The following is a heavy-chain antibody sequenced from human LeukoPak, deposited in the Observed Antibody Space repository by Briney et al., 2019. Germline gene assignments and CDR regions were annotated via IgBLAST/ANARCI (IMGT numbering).Heavy chain of an antibody. V-gene: IGHV3-23*01. J-gene: IGHJ4*02. CDR1: GFTPRRYD. Sequence: GGSLRHSRAASGFTPRRYDMSWVRPALGRGLEWVSAISGSGGNTYYADSVKGHLTISRDNSKNTLYLQMNSVRAEDTAQYYCAKSRIEGHTPLHCWGQGTLVTVSA. CDR2: ISGSGGNT. D-gene: IGHD1-26*01. CDR3: AKSRIEGHTPLHC.